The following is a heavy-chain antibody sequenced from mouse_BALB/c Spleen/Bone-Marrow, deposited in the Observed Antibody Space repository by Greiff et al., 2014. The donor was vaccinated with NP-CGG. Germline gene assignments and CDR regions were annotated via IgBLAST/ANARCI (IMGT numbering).Heavy chain of an antibody. V-gene: IGHV1S135*01. CDR2: IDPFNGGT. D-gene: IGHD6-2*01. CDR1: GYSFTSYY. Sequence: EVQLQQSGPELMKPGASVKISCKASGYSFTSYYMHWVKQSHGKSLEWIGYIDPFNGGTSYNQKFKGKATLTVDKSSSTAYMRLSSLTSEDSAVYYCAPLSRYFDVWGAGTTVTVSS. CDR3: APLSRYFDV. J-gene: IGHJ1*01.